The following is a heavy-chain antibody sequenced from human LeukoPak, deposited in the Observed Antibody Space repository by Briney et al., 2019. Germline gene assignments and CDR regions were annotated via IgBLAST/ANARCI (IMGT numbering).Heavy chain of an antibody. CDR1: EFIFSTYA. J-gene: IGHJ4*02. V-gene: IGHV3-30*04. Sequence: GSLRLSCAASEFIFSTYAMHWVRQAPGKGLEWLTVISYNGSHQYYSDSVRGRFTISRDNSRNSVFLQINRLRPEDTAVYYCATSIRRITISSWGQGTLVTVSS. D-gene: IGHD3-3*01. CDR2: ISYNGSHQ. CDR3: ATSIRRITISS.